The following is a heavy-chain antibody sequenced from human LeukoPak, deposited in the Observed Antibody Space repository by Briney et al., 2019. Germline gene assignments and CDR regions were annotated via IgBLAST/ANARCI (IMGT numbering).Heavy chain of an antibody. J-gene: IGHJ5*02. CDR1: GGSISSSSYY. V-gene: IGHV4-39*01. D-gene: IGHD3-3*01. CDR3: ARLVGVVIMSEFDP. Sequence: SETLSLTCTVSGGSISSSSYYWGWIRQPPGKGLEWIGSIYYSGSTYYNPSLKSRVTISVDTSKNQFSLKLSSVTAADTAVYYFARLVGVVIMSEFDPWGQGTLVTVSS. CDR2: IYYSGST.